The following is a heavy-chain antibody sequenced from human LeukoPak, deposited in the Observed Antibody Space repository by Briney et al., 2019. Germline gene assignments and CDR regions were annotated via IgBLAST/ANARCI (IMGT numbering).Heavy chain of an antibody. J-gene: IGHJ3*02. Sequence: GGSLRLSCAASGFRFDTYDMVWVRQAPGKGLEWISYISGSGSVSYYEDSVKGRFTISRDNAKNSLYLQMNSLRDEDTALYYCARDGGFGFLAAFDIWGQGTMVTVSS. CDR3: ARDGGFGFLAAFDI. CDR2: ISGSGSVS. CDR1: GFRFDTYD. V-gene: IGHV3-48*02. D-gene: IGHD3-10*01.